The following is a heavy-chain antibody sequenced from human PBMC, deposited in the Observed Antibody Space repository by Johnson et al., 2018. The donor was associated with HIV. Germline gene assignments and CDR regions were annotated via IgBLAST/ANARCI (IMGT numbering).Heavy chain of an antibody. Sequence: QMLLVESGGGLVKPGGSLRLSCAASGFTFSDYYMSWIRQAPGKGLEWVSYISSSGSTIYYADSVKGRFIISRDNAKNSLYMAMNSLRVEDTAVYYCARDGRWGSRDAFDIWGQGTMVTVSS. CDR2: ISSSGSTI. J-gene: IGHJ3*02. CDR1: GFTFSDYY. CDR3: ARDGRWGSRDAFDI. D-gene: IGHD7-27*01. V-gene: IGHV3-11*01.